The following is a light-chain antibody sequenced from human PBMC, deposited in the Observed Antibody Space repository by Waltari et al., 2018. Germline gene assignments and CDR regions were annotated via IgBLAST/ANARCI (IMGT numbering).Light chain of an antibody. Sequence: QSVLTQPPSASGTPGQRVTISCSGSSSNIESNYVYWYQQFPGTAPKVLMFKNKQRPSGFSDRLSASKSGAAASLASSGLRSDDEADYYWGTWDDSLSRPVFGGGTKLTVL. J-gene: IGLJ3*02. CDR1: SSNIESNY. CDR2: KNK. V-gene: IGLV1-47*01. CDR3: GTWDDSLSRPV.